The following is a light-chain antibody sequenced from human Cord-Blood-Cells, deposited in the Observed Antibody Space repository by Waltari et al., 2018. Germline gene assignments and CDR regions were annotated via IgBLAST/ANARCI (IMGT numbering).Light chain of an antibody. V-gene: IGLV2-8*01. Sequence: QSALTQPPSASGSPGQSVTISCTGTSSDVGGYHYVSWYQQHPGKAPKLVIYEVSNRPSGIPDRFSGSKSGNTASLTVSGLQAEDEADYYCSSYAGSNNVVFGGGTKLTVL. CDR2: EVS. CDR1: SSDVGGYHY. J-gene: IGLJ2*01. CDR3: SSYAGSNNVV.